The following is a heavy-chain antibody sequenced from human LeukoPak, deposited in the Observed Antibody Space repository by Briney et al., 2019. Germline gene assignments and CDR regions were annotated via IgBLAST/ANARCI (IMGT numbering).Heavy chain of an antibody. CDR1: GFTFDDYP. CDR3: AKDMGVGELYRFDP. CDR2: ICWNSGSI. Sequence: PGGFLRLSCAASGFTFDDYPMHWVRHAPGEGLEWVSGICWNSGSIGYADSVKGRFTISRDNAKNSLYLQMNSLGAEDTALYYCAKDMGVGELYRFDPWGQGTLVTVSS. D-gene: IGHD3-10*01. J-gene: IGHJ5*02. V-gene: IGHV3-9*01.